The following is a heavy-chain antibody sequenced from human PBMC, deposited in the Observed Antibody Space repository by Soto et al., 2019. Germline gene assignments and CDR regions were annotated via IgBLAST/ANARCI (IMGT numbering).Heavy chain of an antibody. Sequence: EVQLVESGGGLVQPGGSLRLSCAASGFTFSLYSMSWVCQAPGKGLEWVSYISRSSTGISYADPVKGRFTISRDDATNSRHLQMNSLRDGDTAVYYCARAVSWGLDVWGQGTTVSISS. CDR3: ARAVSWGLDV. J-gene: IGHJ6*02. CDR1: GFTFSLYS. D-gene: IGHD2-15*01. CDR2: ISRSSTGI. V-gene: IGHV3-48*02.